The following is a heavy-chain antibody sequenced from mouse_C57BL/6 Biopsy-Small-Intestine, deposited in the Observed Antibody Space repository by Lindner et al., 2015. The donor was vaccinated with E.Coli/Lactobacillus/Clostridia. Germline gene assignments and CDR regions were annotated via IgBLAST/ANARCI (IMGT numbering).Heavy chain of an antibody. V-gene: IGHV1-82*01. CDR1: GYAFSSSW. D-gene: IGHD3-2*02. CDR3: ARRGTAQATGFDY. J-gene: IGHJ2*01. CDR2: IYPGDGAT. Sequence: VQLQESGPELVKPGASVKISCKASGYAFSSSWMNWVKQRPGKGLEWIGRIYPGDGATNYNGKFKGKATLTADKSSSTAYMQLSSLTSEDSAVYFCARRGTAQATGFDYWGQGTTLTVSS.